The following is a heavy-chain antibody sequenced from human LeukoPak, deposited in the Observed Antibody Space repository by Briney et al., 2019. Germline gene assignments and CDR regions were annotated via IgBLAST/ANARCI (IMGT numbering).Heavy chain of an antibody. Sequence: SETLSLTCTVSGGSISDYYWSWIRQPAGKGLEWIGRIYTTGSTDYNPSLKSRVTMSVDTSKNHFSLKLSSVTAADTAVYYCARGPPPDFDCWGQGALVTVSS. CDR1: GGSISDYY. CDR3: ARGPPPDFDC. V-gene: IGHV4-4*07. J-gene: IGHJ4*02. CDR2: IYTTGST.